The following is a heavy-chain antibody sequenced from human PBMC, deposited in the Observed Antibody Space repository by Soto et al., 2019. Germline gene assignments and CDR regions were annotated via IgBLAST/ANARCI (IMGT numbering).Heavy chain of an antibody. CDR3: ARGWGYDSNDYDYAS. Sequence: QVQLVQSGAEVRQPGSSVKVSCKASGGTFSRHAISWVRQAPGQGLEWMGGIIPIFGRANHAQKFQGRVKIIADESTSTVYMELSSLRSEDTAMYYCARGWGYDSNDYDYASWGQVTLVIVSS. V-gene: IGHV1-69*01. J-gene: IGHJ5*02. CDR1: GGTFSRHA. CDR2: IIPIFGRA. D-gene: IGHD3-22*01.